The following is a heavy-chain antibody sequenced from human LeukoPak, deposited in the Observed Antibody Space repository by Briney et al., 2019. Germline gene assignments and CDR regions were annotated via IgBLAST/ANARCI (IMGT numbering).Heavy chain of an antibody. J-gene: IGHJ4*02. D-gene: IGHD4-23*01. CDR1: GGSINSYY. CDR3: ARGGKATVVTM. V-gene: IGHV4-4*07. CDR2: IYSSGST. Sequence: SETLSLTCTVSGGSINSYYWSWIRQPAGKGLEWIGRIYSSGSTNYNPSLTSRVSMSVDTSKNQFSLKLTSVTAADTAVYYCARGGKATVVTMWGQGILVTVSS.